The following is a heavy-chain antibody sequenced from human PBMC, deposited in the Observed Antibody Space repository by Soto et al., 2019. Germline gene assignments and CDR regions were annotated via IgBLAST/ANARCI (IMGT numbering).Heavy chain of an antibody. J-gene: IGHJ4*02. CDR1: GYTFTSYY. D-gene: IGHD3-22*01. CDR3: ARTRGGGPDSSGDFSY. Sequence: QVQLVQSGAEVKKPGASVKVSCKASGYTFTSYYMHWVRQAPGQGLEWMGIINPSGGSTSNAQKFQGRVTMTRDTSTSTVYMELSSLRSEDTAVYYCARTRGGGPDSSGDFSYWGQGTLVTVSS. CDR2: INPSGGST. V-gene: IGHV1-46*01.